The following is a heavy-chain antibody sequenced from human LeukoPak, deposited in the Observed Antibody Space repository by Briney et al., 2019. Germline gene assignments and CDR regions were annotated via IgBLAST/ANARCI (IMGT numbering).Heavy chain of an antibody. V-gene: IGHV4-59*08. D-gene: IGHD6-13*01. J-gene: IGHJ5*02. CDR1: GGSISSYY. CDR3: ARLGIAAAGTRWFDP. CDR2: IYYSGST. Sequence: KPSETLSLTCTVSGGSISSYYWSWIRQPPGKGLEWIGYIYYSGSTNYNPSLKSRVTISVDTSKNQFSLKLSSVTAADTAVYYCARLGIAAAGTRWFDPWGQGTLVTVSS.